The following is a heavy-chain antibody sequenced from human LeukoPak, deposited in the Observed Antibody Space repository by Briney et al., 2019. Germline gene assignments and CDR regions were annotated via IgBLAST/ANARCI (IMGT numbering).Heavy chain of an antibody. CDR3: ARDSSRGYYYYYMDV. CDR1: EFTFSSYE. V-gene: IGHV3-48*03. J-gene: IGHJ6*03. Sequence: GGSLRLSCAASEFTFSSYELNWVRQAPGKGLEWVSYISDIGTTQHYADSVKGRFTISRDNAKNSLYLQMNSLTTEDTAVYYCARDSSRGYYYYYMDVWGKGTTVTVSS. CDR2: ISDIGTTQ.